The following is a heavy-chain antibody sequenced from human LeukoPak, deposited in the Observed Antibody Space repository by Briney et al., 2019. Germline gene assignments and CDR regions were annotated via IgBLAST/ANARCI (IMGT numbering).Heavy chain of an antibody. Sequence: GRSLRLSCAASGFTFSGYGMHWVRQAPAKGLEWVAVISRDGSNKYYADSVKGRFTISRDNSKNTLYLQMNSLRAEDTAVYYCAREFGVVFLDYWGQGTLVTVSS. V-gene: IGHV3-30-3*01. J-gene: IGHJ4*02. CDR2: ISRDGSNK. D-gene: IGHD2-21*01. CDR1: GFTFSGYG. CDR3: AREFGVVFLDY.